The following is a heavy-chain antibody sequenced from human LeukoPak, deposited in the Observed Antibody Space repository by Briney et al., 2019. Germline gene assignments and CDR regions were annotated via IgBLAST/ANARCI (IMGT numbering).Heavy chain of an antibody. CDR1: GGSFSGYY. V-gene: IGHV4-34*01. CDR3: ARTGSSSSGSLGC. Sequence: SETLSLTCAVYGGSFSGYYWSWIRQPPGEGLEWIGEINHSGSTNYNPSLKSRVTISVDTSKNQFSLKLSSVTAADTAVYYCARTGSSSSGSLGCWGQGTLVTVSS. J-gene: IGHJ4*02. CDR2: INHSGST. D-gene: IGHD6-6*01.